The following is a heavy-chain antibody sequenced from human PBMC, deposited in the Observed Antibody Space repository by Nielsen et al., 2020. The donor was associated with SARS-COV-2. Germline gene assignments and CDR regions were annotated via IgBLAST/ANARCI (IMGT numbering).Heavy chain of an antibody. CDR2: ISYDGSNK. J-gene: IGHJ4*02. CDR1: GFTFSNYA. D-gene: IGHD4-23*01. CDR3: ARVVGYGGNLPPFDY. Sequence: GESLKISCAASGFTFSNYAVHWVRQAPGKGLEWVAVISYDGSNKYYADCVKGRFTISRDNSKNTLYLQMNSLRAEDTAVYYCARVVGYGGNLPPFDYWGQGTLVTVSS. V-gene: IGHV3-30-3*01.